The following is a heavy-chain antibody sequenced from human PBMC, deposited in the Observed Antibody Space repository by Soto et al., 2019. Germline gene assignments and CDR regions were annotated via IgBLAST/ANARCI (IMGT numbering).Heavy chain of an antibody. J-gene: IGHJ4*02. V-gene: IGHV1-18*01. CDR2: ISGYNANT. CDR3: ARGGYYYDSSGYYSVY. Sequence: QVQLVQSGAEVKKPGASVKVSCKASGYTFTGYGIGWVRQAPGQGLEWMGWISGYNANTNYPQKLQGRITMTTDTSTSTAYMELRSLRSDDTAVYYCARGGYYYDSSGYYSVYWGQGTLVTVSS. D-gene: IGHD3-22*01. CDR1: GYTFTGYG.